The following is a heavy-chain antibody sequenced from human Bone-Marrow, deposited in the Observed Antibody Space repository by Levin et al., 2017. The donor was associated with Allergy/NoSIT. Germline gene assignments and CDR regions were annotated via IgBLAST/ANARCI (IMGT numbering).Heavy chain of an antibody. D-gene: IGHD3-3*01. J-gene: IGHJ4*02. CDR1: GFTFSSYS. Sequence: GGSLRLSCAASGFTFSSYSMNWVRQAPGKGLEWVSSISSSSSYIYYADSVKGRFTISRDNAKNSLYLQMNSLRAEDTAVYYCARSGFLEWLFPCYFDYWGQGTLVTVSS. V-gene: IGHV3-21*01. CDR3: ARSGFLEWLFPCYFDY. CDR2: ISSSSSYI.